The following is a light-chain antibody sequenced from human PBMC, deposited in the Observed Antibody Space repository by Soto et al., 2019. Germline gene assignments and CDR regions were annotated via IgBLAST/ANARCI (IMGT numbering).Light chain of an antibody. V-gene: IGLV3-1*01. CDR2: QNN. J-gene: IGLJ2*01. CDR3: QAWGSSIVV. CDR1: KLGDKY. Sequence: SYELTQPPSVSVSPGQTASITCSGDKLGDKYACWYQQKPGQSPVLVIYQNNKRPSGIPERFPGSNSGNTATLTISGTQAMDEADYYCQAWGSSIVVFGGGTKLTVL.